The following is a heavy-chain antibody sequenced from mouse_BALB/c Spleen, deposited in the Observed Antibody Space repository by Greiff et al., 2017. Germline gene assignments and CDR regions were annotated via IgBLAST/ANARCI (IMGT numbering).Heavy chain of an antibody. V-gene: IGHV2-6-7*01. Sequence: VQRVESGPGLVAPSQSLSITCTVSGFSLTGYGVNWVRQPPGKGLEWLGMIWGDGSTDYNSALKSRLSISKDNSKSQVFLKMNSLQTDDTARYYCAREGYYGCSYAMDYWGQGTSVTVSS. CDR2: IWGDGST. CDR1: GFSLTGYG. D-gene: IGHD1-1*01. J-gene: IGHJ4*01. CDR3: AREGYYGCSYAMDY.